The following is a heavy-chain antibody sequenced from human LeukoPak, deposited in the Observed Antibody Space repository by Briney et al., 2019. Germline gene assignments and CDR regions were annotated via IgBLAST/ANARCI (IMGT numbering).Heavy chain of an antibody. CDR3: CTDYYDFWSGPH. Sequence: PGGSLRLSCAASGFTVSSNYMRWVRQAPGKGLEWVAQIYSQSEGGTTGYAAPVKGRFTISRDDAENTLFLQMNSLKSEDTALYYCCTDYYDFWSGPHWGQGSLVTVSS. V-gene: IGHV3-15*01. D-gene: IGHD3-3*01. J-gene: IGHJ4*02. CDR2: IYSQSEGGTT. CDR1: GFTVSSNY.